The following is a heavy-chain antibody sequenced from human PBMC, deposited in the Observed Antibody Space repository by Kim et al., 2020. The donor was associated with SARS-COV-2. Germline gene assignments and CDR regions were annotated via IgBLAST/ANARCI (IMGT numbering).Heavy chain of an antibody. Sequence: ASVKVSCQVSGYTLTELSIHWGRQAPGKGLEWMGGFDPEDGETIYAQKFQGRVTMTEDTPTDTAYMELSSLRSEDTAVYYCATTTIFGVANWFDPWGQGTLVTVSS. CDR1: GYTLTELS. CDR3: ATTTIFGVANWFDP. V-gene: IGHV1-24*01. D-gene: IGHD3-3*01. J-gene: IGHJ5*02. CDR2: FDPEDGET.